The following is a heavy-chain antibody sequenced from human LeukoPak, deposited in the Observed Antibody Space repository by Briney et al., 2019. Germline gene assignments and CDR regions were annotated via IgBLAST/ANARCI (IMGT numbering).Heavy chain of an antibody. J-gene: IGHJ4*02. CDR3: AKASTPIRGFCSTSSCTLFDH. CDR1: GYSFSTYW. CDR2: IYPSDSDT. D-gene: IGHD2-2*01. Sequence: GESLKISCKASGYSFSTYWIGWVRQMPGKGLEWMGVIYPSDSDTRYSPSFQGLVTISADKSISTAYLQWGSLKASDTAMYYCAKASTPIRGFCSTSSCTLFDHWGQGTLVTVSS. V-gene: IGHV5-51*01.